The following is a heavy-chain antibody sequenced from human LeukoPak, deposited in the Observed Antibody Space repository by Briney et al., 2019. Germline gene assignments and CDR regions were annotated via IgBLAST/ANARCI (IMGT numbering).Heavy chain of an antibody. CDR3: ARDRDGYNFDY. CDR1: GFTFSSYE. D-gene: IGHD5-24*01. Sequence: GGSLRLSCAASGFTFSSYEMNWGRQAPGKGLEWVSYISSSGSTIYYADSVKGRFTISRDNARNSLYLQMNSLRAEDTAVYYCARDRDGYNFDYWGQGTLVTVSS. V-gene: IGHV3-48*03. CDR2: ISSSGSTI. J-gene: IGHJ4*02.